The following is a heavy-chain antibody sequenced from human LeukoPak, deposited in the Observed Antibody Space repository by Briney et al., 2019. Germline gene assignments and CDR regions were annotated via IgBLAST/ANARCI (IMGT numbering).Heavy chain of an antibody. CDR1: GFTFDDYA. CDR2: ISWNSGSI. Sequence: GGSLRLSCAASGFTFDDYAMHWVRQAPGKGLKWVSGISWNSGSIGYADSVKGRFTISRDNAKNSLYLQMNSLRAEDTALYYCAKSMGDYYDSSGYTYWGQGTLVTVSS. V-gene: IGHV3-9*01. J-gene: IGHJ4*02. CDR3: AKSMGDYYDSSGYTY. D-gene: IGHD3-22*01.